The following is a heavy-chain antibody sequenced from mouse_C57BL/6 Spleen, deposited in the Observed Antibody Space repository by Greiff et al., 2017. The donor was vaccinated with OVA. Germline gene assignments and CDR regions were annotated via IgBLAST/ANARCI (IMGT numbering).Heavy chain of an antibody. CDR1: GYTFTSYW. D-gene: IGHD4-1*01. CDR2: IDPSDSYT. Sequence: VQLQQPGAELVMPGASVKLSCKASGYTFTSYWMHWVNQRPGQGLEWIGEIDPSDSYTNYNQKFKGKSTLTVDKSSSTAYMQLSSLTSEDSAVYYCARFETGFDYWGQGTTLTVSS. V-gene: IGHV1-69*01. J-gene: IGHJ2*01. CDR3: ARFETGFDY.